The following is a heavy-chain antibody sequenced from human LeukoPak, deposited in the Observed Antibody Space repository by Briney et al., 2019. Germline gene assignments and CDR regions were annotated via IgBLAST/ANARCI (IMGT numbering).Heavy chain of an antibody. CDR2: IYYSGST. Sequence: SETLSLTCTVSGGSISSSSYYWSWIRQPPGKGLEWIGYIYYSGSTNYNPSLKSRVTISVDTSKNQFSLKLSSVTAADTAVYYCARDYGDLNWYFDLWGRGTLVTVSS. CDR1: GGSISSSSYY. D-gene: IGHD4-17*01. V-gene: IGHV4-61*01. CDR3: ARDYGDLNWYFDL. J-gene: IGHJ2*01.